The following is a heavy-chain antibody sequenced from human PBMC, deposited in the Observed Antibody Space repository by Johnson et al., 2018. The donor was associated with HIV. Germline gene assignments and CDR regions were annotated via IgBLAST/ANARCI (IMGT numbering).Heavy chain of an antibody. CDR3: AGVGHSGYRSFDI. J-gene: IGHJ3*02. D-gene: IGHD3-22*01. CDR2: IYSGGST. CDR1: GFTVINNY. Sequence: VLLVESGGGLVQPGGSLRLSCAVSGFTVINNYMSWVRQAPGKGLEWVSVIYSGGSTYYADSVEGGFTISRDNSKNTPDLKMNRLRAEETAVYYCAGVGHSGYRSFDIWGQGTMVTVSS. V-gene: IGHV3-66*01.